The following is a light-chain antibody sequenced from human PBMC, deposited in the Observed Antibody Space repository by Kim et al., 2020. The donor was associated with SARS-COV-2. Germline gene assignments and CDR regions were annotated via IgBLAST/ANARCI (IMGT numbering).Light chain of an antibody. CDR2: GAL. V-gene: IGKV3-15*01. CDR3: QQYNNWPYT. J-gene: IGKJ2*01. CDR1: QSVTTK. Sequence: VMTQSPATLSVSPGEGATLSCRASQSVTTKLAWYQHKPGQAPRLLFYGALTRATGIPARFSGSGSGTEFTLTISSLQSEDFAVYYCQQYNNWPYTFGQGTKLEI.